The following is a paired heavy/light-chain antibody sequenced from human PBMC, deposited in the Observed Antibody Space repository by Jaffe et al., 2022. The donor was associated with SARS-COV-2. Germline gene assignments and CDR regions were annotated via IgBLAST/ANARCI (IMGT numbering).Light chain of an antibody. CDR1: GSDIGGYNH. CDR2: DVS. V-gene: IGLV2-14*03. CDR3: SSYTSSSTLV. Sequence: QSALTQPASVSGSPGQSITISCTGTGSDIGGYNHVSWYQHHPGKAPKLMIYDVSNRPSGVSNRFSGSKSGNTASLTISGLQAEDEADYYCSSYTSSSTLVFGGGTKLTVL. J-gene: IGLJ3*02.
Heavy chain of an antibody. J-gene: IGHJ3*02. CDR3: TRDLGIGARGSLDI. CDR2: IRSKTYGEST. D-gene: IGHD7-27*01. V-gene: IGHV3-49*03. Sequence: EVQLVESGGNLVQPGRSLRLSCIASGFTFGDYAVNWFRQAPGKGLEWVGFIRSKTYGESTEYAASVKGGFTISRDDSKSIAYLQMNSLKTEDTAVYYCTRDLGIGARGSLDIWGQGTLVTVSS. CDR1: GFTFGDYA.